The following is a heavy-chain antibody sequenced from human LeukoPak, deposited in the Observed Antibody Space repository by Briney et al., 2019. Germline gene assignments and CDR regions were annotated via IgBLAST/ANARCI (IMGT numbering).Heavy chain of an antibody. Sequence: SVKVSCKASGGTFSSYAISWVRQAPGQGLEWMGGIIPILGIANYAQKFQGRVTITADKSTSTAYMELSSLRSEDTAVYYCARVRREQLVPLGSYYGMDVWGQGTTVTVSS. CDR2: IIPILGIA. CDR1: GGTFSSYA. J-gene: IGHJ6*02. D-gene: IGHD6-13*01. CDR3: ARVRREQLVPLGSYYGMDV. V-gene: IGHV1-69*10.